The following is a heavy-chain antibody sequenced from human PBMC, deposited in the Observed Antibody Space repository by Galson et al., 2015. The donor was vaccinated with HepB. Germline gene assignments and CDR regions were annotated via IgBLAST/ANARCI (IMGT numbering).Heavy chain of an antibody. CDR3: ARDSSITMIVPGY. D-gene: IGHD3-22*01. CDR2: ISAYNGNT. CDR1: GYTFTSYG. V-gene: IGHV1-18*04. J-gene: IGHJ4*02. Sequence: SVKVSCKASGYTFTSYGISWVRQAPGQGLEWKGWISAYNGNTNYAQKLQGRVTMTTDTSTRTAYMELRSLRSDDTAVYYCARDSSITMIVPGYWGQGTLVTVSS.